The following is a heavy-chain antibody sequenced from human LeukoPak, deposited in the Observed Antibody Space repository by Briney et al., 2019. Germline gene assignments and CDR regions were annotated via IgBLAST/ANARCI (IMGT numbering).Heavy chain of an antibody. CDR1: GGSISSYY. CDR2: IYYSGST. D-gene: IGHD3-3*01. V-gene: IGHV4-59*01. J-gene: IGHJ6*03. Sequence: SETLSLTCTVSGGSISSYYWSWIRQPPGKGLEWIGYIYYSGSTNYNPSLKSRVTISVDTSKNQFSLKLSSVTAADTAVYYCARGETIFGVPRWGYMDVWGKGTTVTVSS. CDR3: ARGETIFGVPRWGYMDV.